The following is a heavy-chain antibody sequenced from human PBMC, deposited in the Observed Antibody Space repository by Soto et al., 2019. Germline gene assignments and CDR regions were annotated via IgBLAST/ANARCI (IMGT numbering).Heavy chain of an antibody. J-gene: IGHJ4*02. CDR2: ISYDGSNK. Sequence: PGGSLRLSCAASGFTFSSYGMHWVRQAPGKGLEWVAVISYDGSNKYYADSVKGRFTISRDNSKNTLYLQMNSLRAEDTAVYYCAKAPTFDYSNGFDYWGQGTLVTVSS. V-gene: IGHV3-30*18. CDR1: GFTFSSYG. CDR3: AKAPTFDYSNGFDY. D-gene: IGHD4-4*01.